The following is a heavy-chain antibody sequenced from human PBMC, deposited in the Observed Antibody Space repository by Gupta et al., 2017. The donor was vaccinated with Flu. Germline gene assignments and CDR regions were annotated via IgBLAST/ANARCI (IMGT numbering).Heavy chain of an antibody. CDR3: ARIRLDTSMDYYAMDV. D-gene: IGHD5-18*01. CDR2: INPNSGGT. Sequence: QVHLVQSGAEVKKPGASVKVSCKASGYTFTGYYMHWVRQAPGQGLEWMGWINPNSGGTNYAQRFQGRVTMTRDTSISTAYMELSRLTSDDTAVYHCARIRLDTSMDYYAMDVWGQGTAVTVSS. V-gene: IGHV1-2*02. J-gene: IGHJ6*02. CDR1: GYTFTGYY.